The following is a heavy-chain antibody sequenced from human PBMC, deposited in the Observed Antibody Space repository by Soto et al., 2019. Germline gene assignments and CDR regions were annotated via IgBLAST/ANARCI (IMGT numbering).Heavy chain of an antibody. Sequence: GASVKVSCKASGYTFTSYGISWVRQAPGQGLEWMGWISAYNGNTNYAQKLQGRVTISADESTNTAYLQWSSLRASDTAMYFCARHGYSSSWYPDHWGQGTLVTVSS. J-gene: IGHJ4*02. D-gene: IGHD6-13*01. V-gene: IGHV1-18*01. CDR2: ISAYNGNT. CDR3: ARHGYSSSWYPDH. CDR1: GYTFTSYG.